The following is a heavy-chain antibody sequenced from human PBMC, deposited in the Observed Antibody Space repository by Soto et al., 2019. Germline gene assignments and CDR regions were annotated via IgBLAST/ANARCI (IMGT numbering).Heavy chain of an antibody. CDR1: GGALSGHY. D-gene: IGHD2-2*01. CDR2: INHSGST. Sequence: SETLSLTCAVSGGALSGHYWRWIRQPPGKGLEWIGEINHSGSTNYNPSLKSRVTISEDTSKNQFSLRLGSVTAADTAVYYCQLLTCSSASCSGGAFDIWGQGTVVTVSS. J-gene: IGHJ3*02. V-gene: IGHV4-34*01. CDR3: QLLTCSSASCSGGAFDI.